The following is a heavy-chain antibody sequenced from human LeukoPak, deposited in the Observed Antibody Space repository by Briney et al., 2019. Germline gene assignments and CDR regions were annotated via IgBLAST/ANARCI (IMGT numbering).Heavy chain of an antibody. Sequence: GGSLRLSCAASGFTFSSYAMSWVRQAPGKGLEWVAAISGGGGSTYYADSVKGRFTISRDNSKNTLYLQMNSLSADDTAAFYCARHDRGSGSPYYFDYWGQGTLVTVSP. CDR3: ARHDRGSGSPYYFDY. CDR1: GFTFSSYA. D-gene: IGHD3-10*01. CDR2: ISGGGGST. J-gene: IGHJ4*02. V-gene: IGHV3-23*01.